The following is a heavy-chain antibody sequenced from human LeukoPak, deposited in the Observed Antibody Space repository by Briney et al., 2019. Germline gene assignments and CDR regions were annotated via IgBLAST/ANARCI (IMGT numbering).Heavy chain of an antibody. CDR1: GGSLNGYY. CDR2: INHSGST. Sequence: SETLSLTCAVYGGSLNGYYWSWIRQPPGKGLEWIGEINHSGSTNYNPSLTSRVTISVDASKNEFSLKLSSVTAADTAVYYCARIAVAGTIYYWRQGTLVTVSS. CDR3: ARIAVAGTIYY. D-gene: IGHD6-19*01. V-gene: IGHV4-34*01. J-gene: IGHJ4*02.